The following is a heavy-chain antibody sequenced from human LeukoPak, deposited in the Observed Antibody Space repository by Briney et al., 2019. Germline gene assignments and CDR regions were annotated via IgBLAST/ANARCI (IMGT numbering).Heavy chain of an antibody. J-gene: IGHJ4*02. D-gene: IGHD3-16*01. CDR1: GFNFGIYW. CDR2: IQQDGSET. Sequence: GGSLRLSCAASGFNFGIYWRSSVRQAPGKGLEWVAYIQQDGSETYYADSVKGRFTISRDNAKNSLHLQMNSLRVEDTAVYYCARDGGGLDYWGQGTQVTVSS. V-gene: IGHV3-7*01. CDR3: ARDGGGLDY.